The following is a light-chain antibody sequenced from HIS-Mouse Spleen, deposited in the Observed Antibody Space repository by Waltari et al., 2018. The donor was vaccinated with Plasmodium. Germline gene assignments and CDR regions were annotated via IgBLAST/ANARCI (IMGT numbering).Light chain of an antibody. V-gene: IGKV1-5*03. CDR3: QQYNSYSWT. Sequence: DIQMTQSPSTLSASVGDRVTITCRASQSISSRLAWYQQKPGKAPKLLIYKAFSLESGVPSRFSGSGSGTEFTLTISSLQTDDFETYYCQQYNSYSWTFGQGTKVEIK. CDR1: QSISSR. J-gene: IGKJ1*01. CDR2: KAF.